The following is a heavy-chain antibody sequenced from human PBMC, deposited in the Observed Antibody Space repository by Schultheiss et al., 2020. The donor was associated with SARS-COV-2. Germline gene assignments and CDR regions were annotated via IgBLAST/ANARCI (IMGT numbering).Heavy chain of an antibody. CDR2: IYYSGST. CDR1: GGSISSGDYY. CDR3: ARGGIAVAGTGFDY. Sequence: SETLSLTCTVSGGSISSGDYYWSWIRQPPGKGLEWIGYIYYSGSTNYNPSLKSRVTISVDTSKNQFSLKLRSVTAADTAVYYCARGGIAVAGTGFDYWGQGTLVTVSS. V-gene: IGHV4-61*08. D-gene: IGHD6-19*01. J-gene: IGHJ4*02.